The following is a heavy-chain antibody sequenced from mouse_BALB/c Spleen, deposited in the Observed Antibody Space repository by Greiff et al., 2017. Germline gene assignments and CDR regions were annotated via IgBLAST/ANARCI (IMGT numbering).Heavy chain of an antibody. CDR2: ISYSGST. CDR3: ARWLLRAYYFDY. Sequence: VQLQQSGPGLVKPSQSLSLTCTVTGYSITSDYAWNWIRQFPGNKLEWMGYISYSGSTSYNPSLKSRISITRDTSKNQFFLQLNSVTTEDTATYYCARWLLRAYYFDYWGQGTTLTVSS. D-gene: IGHD2-3*01. CDR1: GYSITSDYA. J-gene: IGHJ2*01. V-gene: IGHV3-2*02.